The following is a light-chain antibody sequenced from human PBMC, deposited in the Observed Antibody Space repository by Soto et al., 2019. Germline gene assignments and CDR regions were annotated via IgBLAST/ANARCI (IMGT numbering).Light chain of an antibody. Sequence: EIVLTQSPGTLSLSPGERATLSCRANQSVSSSYLAWYQQKPGQAPRLLIYGASSRATGIPDRFSGSGSGTDFTLTISRLEPEDFAVYYCQHYGSSLWTFGQGTKV. CDR3: QHYGSSLWT. CDR2: GAS. V-gene: IGKV3-20*01. CDR1: QSVSSSY. J-gene: IGKJ1*01.